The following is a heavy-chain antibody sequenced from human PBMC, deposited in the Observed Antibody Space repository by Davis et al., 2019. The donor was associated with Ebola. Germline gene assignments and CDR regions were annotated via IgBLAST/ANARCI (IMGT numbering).Heavy chain of an antibody. J-gene: IGHJ4*02. CDR2: INPNDGRT. CDR1: GYTLTNYY. D-gene: IGHD2-15*01. CDR3: ARGGYCSGGSCYYFDY. V-gene: IGHV1-46*01. Sequence: ASVKVSCKASGYTLTNYYMHWVRQAPGQGLERMGMINPNDGRTIYAQKFQGRVTVTRDTSISTAYMELSRLRSDDTAVYYCARGGYCSGGSCYYFDYWGQGTLVTVSS.